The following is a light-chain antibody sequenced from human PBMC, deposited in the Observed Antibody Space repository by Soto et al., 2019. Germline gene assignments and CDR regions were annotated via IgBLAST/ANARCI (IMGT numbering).Light chain of an antibody. V-gene: IGLV3-21*02. CDR2: DNS. CDR1: NIATKT. J-gene: IGLJ1*01. CDR3: QVWDSSVLHHV. Sequence: SYELTQSPSVSVAPGQTARITCGGDNIATKTVHWFQQRPGQAPVLVVFDNSDRPSGIPERFSGSNSGATATLTISRVEAGDEADYYCQVWDSSVLHHVFGTGTQLTVL.